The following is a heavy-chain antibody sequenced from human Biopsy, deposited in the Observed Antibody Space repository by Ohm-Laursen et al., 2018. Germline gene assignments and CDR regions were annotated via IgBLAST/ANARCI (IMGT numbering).Heavy chain of an antibody. V-gene: IGHV2-70*01. CDR1: GFSLSSGMC. J-gene: IGHJ6*02. Sequence: TQALTLTCTFSGFSLSSGMCVTWIRQPPGKALEWLSHIDWDEDEHYSTSLKTRLTISKDTSKNQVVLTMTNMDPVDTATYYCARFLEYSDSADFYYGMDVWGQGTTVTVSS. CDR3: ARFLEYSDSADFYYGMDV. CDR2: IDWDEDE. D-gene: IGHD2/OR15-2a*01.